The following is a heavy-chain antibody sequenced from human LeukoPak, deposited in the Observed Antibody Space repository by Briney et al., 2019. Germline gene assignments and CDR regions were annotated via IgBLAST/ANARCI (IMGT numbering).Heavy chain of an antibody. V-gene: IGHV5-51*01. CDR2: IYPGDSDT. J-gene: IGHJ4*02. CDR3: ARHEARMVRGVLPPPDI. Sequence: GESLKISCKGSGYSFTSYWIGWVRQMPGKGLEWMGIIYPGDSDTRYSPSFQGQVTVSADKPLSTAYLQWSSLKASDTAMYYCARHEARMVRGVLPPPDIWGQGTLVTVSS. D-gene: IGHD3-10*01. CDR1: GYSFTSYW.